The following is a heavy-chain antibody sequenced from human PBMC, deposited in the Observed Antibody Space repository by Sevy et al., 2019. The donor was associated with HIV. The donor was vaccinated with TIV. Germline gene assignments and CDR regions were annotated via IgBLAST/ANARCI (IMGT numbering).Heavy chain of an antibody. Sequence: GGSLRLSCTSSGFTFGDYAMSWFRQTPGKGLEWVAFIRRNSHEPYGGTTEYAASVKGRFTISRDDSKSIAYLQMNSLKTEDTAVYYCTRPLATADTPEYFFDYWGQGILVTVSS. CDR1: GFTFGDYA. CDR3: TRPLATADTPEYFFDY. CDR2: IRRNSHEPYGGTT. J-gene: IGHJ4*02. V-gene: IGHV3-49*03. D-gene: IGHD5-12*01.